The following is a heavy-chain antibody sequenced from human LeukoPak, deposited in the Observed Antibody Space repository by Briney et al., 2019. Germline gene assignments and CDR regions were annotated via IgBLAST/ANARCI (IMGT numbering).Heavy chain of an antibody. D-gene: IGHD2-15*01. CDR1: GFTFSDHY. Sequence: GSLRLSCAASGFTFSDHYMDWVRQAPGKGLEWVGRSKNKANSYTTDYAASVKGRFTISRDDSKNSLYLQMSSLKTEDTAVYYCARRVFGGTCYYDFWGQGTLVTVSS. J-gene: IGHJ4*02. CDR2: SKNKANSYTT. CDR3: ARRVFGGTCYYDF. V-gene: IGHV3-72*01.